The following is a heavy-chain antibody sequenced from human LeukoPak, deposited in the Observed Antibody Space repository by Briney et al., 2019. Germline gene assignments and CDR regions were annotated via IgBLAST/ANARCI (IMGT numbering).Heavy chain of an antibody. D-gene: IGHD3-10*01. CDR3: ARVGGSGSYYYYYYGMDV. CDR2: INPNSGGT. Sequence: ASVKVSCKASGYTFTGYYMHWVRQAPGQGLEWMGWINPNSGGTNYAQKFQGRVTMTRDTSISTAYMELSRLRSDDTAVYYCARVGGSGSYYYYYYGMDVWGQGTTVTVSS. J-gene: IGHJ6*02. CDR1: GYTFTGYY. V-gene: IGHV1-2*02.